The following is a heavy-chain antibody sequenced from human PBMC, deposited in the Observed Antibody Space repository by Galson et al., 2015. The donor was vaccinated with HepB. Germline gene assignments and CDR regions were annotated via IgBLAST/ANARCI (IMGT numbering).Heavy chain of an antibody. V-gene: IGHV5-10-1*01. Sequence: QSGAEVKKPGESLRISCKGSGYSFTSYWISWVRQMPGKGLEWMGRIDSSDSYTNYSPSFQGHVTISADKSISTAYLQWSSLKASDTAMYYCARHVHGSGSYYSGFEWFDPWGQGTLVTVSS. CDR3: ARHVHGSGSYYSGFEWFDP. J-gene: IGHJ5*02. D-gene: IGHD3-10*01. CDR2: IDSSDSYT. CDR1: GYSFTSYW.